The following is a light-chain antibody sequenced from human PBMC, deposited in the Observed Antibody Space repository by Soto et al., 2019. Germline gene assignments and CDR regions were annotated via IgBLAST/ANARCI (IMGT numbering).Light chain of an antibody. J-gene: IGKJ1*01. CDR1: QTISKW. CDR2: DAS. CDR3: QQYTGYSQWT. V-gene: IGKV1-5*01. Sequence: DIQMTQSPSTLSAAVGDRFTITCLAIQTISKWLAWYQQKPWQAPKLLIYDASTLESGVPSRFSGSGSGTDFSLTISSLQHVDFATYYCQQYTGYSQWTFGPGTKVDIK.